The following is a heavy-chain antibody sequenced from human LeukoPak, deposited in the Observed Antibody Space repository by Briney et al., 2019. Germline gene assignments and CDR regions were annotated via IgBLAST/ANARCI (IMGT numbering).Heavy chain of an antibody. D-gene: IGHD2/OR15-2a*01. Sequence: GASVKVSCKASGYTFTGYYMHWVRQAPGQGLEWMGWINPNSGGTNYAQKFQGRVTMTRDTSISTAYMELSRLRSDDTAVYYCARDYGLSRGMVYYWGQGTLVTVSS. J-gene: IGHJ4*02. V-gene: IGHV1-2*02. CDR1: GYTFTGYY. CDR3: ARDYGLSRGMVYY. CDR2: INPNSGGT.